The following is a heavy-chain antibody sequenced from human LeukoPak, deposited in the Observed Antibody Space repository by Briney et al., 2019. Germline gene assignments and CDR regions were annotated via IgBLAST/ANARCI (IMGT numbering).Heavy chain of an antibody. CDR1: GFMFSTHG. J-gene: IGHJ5*02. D-gene: IGHD5-18*01. CDR3: ARDEGSGYSYGGLSSRFDP. CDR2: IWYDGSNK. Sequence: GGSLRLSCAASGFMFSTHGMYWVRQAPGKGLEWVAVIWYDGSNKYYVDSVKGRFTISRDNSKNMLYLQMNTLRAEDTAVYYCARDEGSGYSYGGLSSRFDPWGQGTLVTVSS. V-gene: IGHV3-33*01.